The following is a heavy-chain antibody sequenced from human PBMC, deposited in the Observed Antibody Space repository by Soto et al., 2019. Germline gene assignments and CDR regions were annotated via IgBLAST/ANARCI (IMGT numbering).Heavy chain of an antibody. V-gene: IGHV3-48*01. Sequence: EVQLVESGGGLVQPGGSLRLSCAASGFTFSSYAMNWVRQAPGEGLEWDSYISSSSSIIYYADSVKGRFTISRDNAKNSFYLQMNSLRAEDTAVYYCGRDWDYWGQGALVTVSS. CDR2: ISSSSSII. CDR3: GRDWDY. CDR1: GFTFSSYA. J-gene: IGHJ4*02.